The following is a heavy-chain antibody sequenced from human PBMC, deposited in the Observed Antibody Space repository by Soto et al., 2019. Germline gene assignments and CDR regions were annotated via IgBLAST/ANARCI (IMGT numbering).Heavy chain of an antibody. CDR3: ARAAPTYYYDSSGYYYNY. CDR2: INPSNAFT. V-gene: IGHV1-46*01. D-gene: IGHD3-22*01. J-gene: IGHJ4*02. Sequence: ASVKVSCKASGYTFTSNWIHWVRRAPGQGLEWMGVINPSNAFTVYAPKFQGRVTMTSGPSTSTVYLDLSSLTSEETAVYYCARAAPTYYYDSSGYYYNYWGQGTLVTVSS. CDR1: GYTFTSNW.